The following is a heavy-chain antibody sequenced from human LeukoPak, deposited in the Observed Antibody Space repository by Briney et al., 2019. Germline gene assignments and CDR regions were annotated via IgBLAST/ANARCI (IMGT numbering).Heavy chain of an antibody. CDR1: GGSISSGGYS. V-gene: IGHV4-30-2*05. CDR2: IYHSGST. Sequence: PSETLSLTCAVSGGSISSGGYSWSWIRQPPGKGLEWIGYIYHSGSTYYNPSLKSRVTISVDTSKNQFSLKLSSVTAADTAVYYCASERGRGARGSWFDPWGQGTLVTVSS. D-gene: IGHD1-26*01. CDR3: ASERGRGARGSWFDP. J-gene: IGHJ5*02.